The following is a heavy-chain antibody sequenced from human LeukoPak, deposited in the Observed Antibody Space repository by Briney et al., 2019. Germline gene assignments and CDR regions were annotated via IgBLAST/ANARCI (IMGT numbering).Heavy chain of an antibody. CDR2: TRGRGGST. V-gene: IGHV3-23*01. CDR3: ARDLSEVRASHWDDWYFHL. CDR1: GFTSSSYA. J-gene: IGHJ2*01. D-gene: IGHD1-1*01. Sequence: PGGSLRLSCAPSGFTSSSYAMSSVREAPGEGLERVSATRGRGGSTYYADSVKGPFTISRENSKNTLYLQMKSQRPEDTAVYYCARDLSEVRASHWDDWYFHLWGRGTLVPVSS.